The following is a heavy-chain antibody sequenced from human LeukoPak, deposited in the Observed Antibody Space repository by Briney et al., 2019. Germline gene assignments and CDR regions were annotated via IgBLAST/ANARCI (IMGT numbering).Heavy chain of an antibody. CDR2: INSGSSTI. V-gene: IGHV3-48*01. CDR1: GFTFTRFS. Sequence: QPGGSLRLSCAASGFTFTRFSMNWVRQAPGQGLEWVSYINSGSSTIYYADSVKGRFTISRDNAKNSLSLQMNSLRAEDTAVYYCARMGTTLWAFDIWGQGTMVTVSS. D-gene: IGHD1-26*01. CDR3: ARMGTTLWAFDI. J-gene: IGHJ3*02.